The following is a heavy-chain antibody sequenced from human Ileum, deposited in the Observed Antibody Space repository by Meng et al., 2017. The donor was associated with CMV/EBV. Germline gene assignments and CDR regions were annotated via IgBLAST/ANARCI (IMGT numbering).Heavy chain of an antibody. Sequence: KASGYTFASYYVHWVRQAPGQGLEWLGLINPSDDYTEYAQKFQGRVTMTRDTSTNTVYIDLSSLRSEDTAVYYCARDPIVGADFDFDYWGQGTLVTVSS. CDR2: INPSDDYT. CDR3: ARDPIVGADFDFDY. J-gene: IGHJ4*02. V-gene: IGHV1-46*01. D-gene: IGHD1-26*01. CDR1: GYTFASYY.